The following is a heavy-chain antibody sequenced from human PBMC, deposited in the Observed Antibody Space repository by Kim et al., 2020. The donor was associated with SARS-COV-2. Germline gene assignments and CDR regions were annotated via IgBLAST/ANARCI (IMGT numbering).Heavy chain of an antibody. J-gene: IGHJ4*02. CDR3: ARLERAHSSGWSSFDY. V-gene: IGHV6-1*01. Sequence: SLRSRITISPDTSKNQFSLQLNSVTPEDTAVYYCARLERAHSSGWSSFDYWGQGTLVTVSS. D-gene: IGHD6-19*01.